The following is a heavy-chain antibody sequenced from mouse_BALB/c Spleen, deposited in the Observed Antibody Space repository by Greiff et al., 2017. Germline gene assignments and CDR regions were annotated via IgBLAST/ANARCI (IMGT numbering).Heavy chain of an antibody. D-gene: IGHD2-12*01. Sequence: VESGGGLVKPGGSLKLSCAASGFTFSSYAMSWVRQSPEKRLEWVAEISSGGSYTYYPDTVTGRFTISRDNAKNTLYLEMSRLRSEDTAMYYCASGYCSLDYWGQGTSVTVSS. CDR3: ASGYCSLDY. CDR1: GFTFSSYA. CDR2: ISSGGSYT. J-gene: IGHJ4*01. V-gene: IGHV5-9-4*01.